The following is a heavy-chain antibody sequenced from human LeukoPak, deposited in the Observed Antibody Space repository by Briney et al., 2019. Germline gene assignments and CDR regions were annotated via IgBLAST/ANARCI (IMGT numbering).Heavy chain of an antibody. CDR2: INHSGST. D-gene: IGHD4-17*01. CDR3: AREDPQTTVPEGMDV. CDR1: GGSFSGYY. Sequence: PSETLSLTCAVYGGSFSGYYWSWIRQPPGKGLEWIGEINHSGSTNYNPSLKSRVTISVDTSKNQFSLQLRSVTAADTAVYYCAREDPQTTVPEGMDVWGHGTTVTVSS. J-gene: IGHJ6*02. V-gene: IGHV4-34*01.